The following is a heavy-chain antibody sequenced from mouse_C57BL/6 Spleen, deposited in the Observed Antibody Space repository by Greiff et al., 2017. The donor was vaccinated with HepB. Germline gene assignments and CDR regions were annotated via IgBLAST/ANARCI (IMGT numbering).Heavy chain of an antibody. CDR2: IDPNSGGT. CDR1: GYTFTSYW. V-gene: IGHV1-72*01. J-gene: IGHJ2*01. D-gene: IGHD1-1*01. Sequence: QVQLQQPGAELVKPGASVKLSCKASGYTFTSYWMHWVKQRPGRGLEWIGRIDPNSGGTKYNEKFKSKATLTVDKPSSTAYRQRSSLTSEDSAVYYCARGDYGSSDPLYFDYWGQGTTLTVSS. CDR3: ARGDYGSSDPLYFDY.